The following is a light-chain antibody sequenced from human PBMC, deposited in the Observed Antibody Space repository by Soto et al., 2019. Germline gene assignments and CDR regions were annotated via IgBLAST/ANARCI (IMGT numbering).Light chain of an antibody. CDR2: KAS. Sequence: DPLMTQSPSSVSASIGDRVILTCRASRDISTWLAWYQQKPGQAPKLLISKASNLQSGVPSRFSGSGSGREFTLIISSLQPDDFATYFCHQANSFPRTFGQGTTVEIK. CDR3: HQANSFPRT. V-gene: IGKV1-12*01. J-gene: IGKJ1*01. CDR1: RDISTW.